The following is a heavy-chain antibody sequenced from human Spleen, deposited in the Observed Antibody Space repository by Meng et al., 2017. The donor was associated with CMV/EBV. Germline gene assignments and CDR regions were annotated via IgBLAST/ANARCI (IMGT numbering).Heavy chain of an antibody. D-gene: IGHD4-17*01. Sequence: SDTSAAWSWIRQSPSRGLEWLGRTYYRSKWFNDYALSVKSRVIINPDTSKNQFSLQLNSVTPDDTAVYFCARGTSDDYGDQNWFDPWGQGTLVTVSS. CDR3: ARGTSDDYGDQNWFDP. V-gene: IGHV6-1*01. J-gene: IGHJ5*02. CDR1: SDTSAA. CDR2: TYYRSKWFN.